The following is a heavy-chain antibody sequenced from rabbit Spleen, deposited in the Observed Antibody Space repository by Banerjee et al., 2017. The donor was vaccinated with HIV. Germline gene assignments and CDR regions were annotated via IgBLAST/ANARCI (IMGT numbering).Heavy chain of an antibody. V-gene: IGHV1S45*01. CDR3: ARAIVPWLGLTRLDL. Sequence: QEQLEESGGGLVKPGGTLTLTCKASGIDFSSYYYMCWVRQAPGKGPEWIACIYSDSYGNTYYASWAKGRFTISKTSSTTVTLQMTSLTAADTATYFCARAIVPWLGLTRLDLWGPGTLVTVS. D-gene: IGHD4-1*01. CDR2: IYSDSYGNT. CDR1: GIDFSSYYY. J-gene: IGHJ3*01.